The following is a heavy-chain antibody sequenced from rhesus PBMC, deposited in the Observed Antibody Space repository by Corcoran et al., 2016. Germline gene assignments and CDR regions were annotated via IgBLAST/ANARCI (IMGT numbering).Heavy chain of an antibody. Sequence: QVQLQESGPGLVKPSETLSLTCAVSGGSISDDYYWSWIRQPPEKGLEWIGYIYCSGGGTNNKPSLQNRVTISIDTSKNQFSLKLSSVTAADTAVYYCARDPTYNWNSLLLWYWGQGVLVTVSS. CDR3: ARDPTYNWNSLLLWY. CDR2: IYCSGGGT. V-gene: IGHV4-106*01. D-gene: IGHD1-26*01. CDR1: GGSISDDYY. J-gene: IGHJ4*01.